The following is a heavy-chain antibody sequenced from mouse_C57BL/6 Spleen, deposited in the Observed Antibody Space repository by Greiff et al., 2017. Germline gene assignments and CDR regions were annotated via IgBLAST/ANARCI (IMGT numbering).Heavy chain of an antibody. CDR2: IYPGSGNT. J-gene: IGHJ2*01. D-gene: IGHD6-5*01. Sequence: QVQLKESGAELVRPGASVKLSCKASGYTFTDYYINWVKQRPGQGLEWIARIYPGSGNTYYNEKFKGKATLTAEKSSSTAYMQLSSLTSEDSAVYFCARSIEAYWGDYWGQGTTLTVSS. CDR3: ARSIEAYWGDY. CDR1: GYTFTDYY. V-gene: IGHV1-76*01.